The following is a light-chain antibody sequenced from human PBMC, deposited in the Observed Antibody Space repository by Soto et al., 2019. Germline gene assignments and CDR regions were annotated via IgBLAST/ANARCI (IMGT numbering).Light chain of an antibody. CDR1: QYTGRY. CDR3: QQTYRTPLT. V-gene: IGKV1-39*01. CDR2: TAS. J-gene: IGKJ4*01. Sequence: DIQMTQSPSSLSASVGDRVTITCRAGQYTGRYLNWYQQKPGKAPKLLIYTASSFHSGVPSRFGGSGSGTDFTLTISSLQPEDFATYSCQQTYRTPLTFGGGTKVEIK.